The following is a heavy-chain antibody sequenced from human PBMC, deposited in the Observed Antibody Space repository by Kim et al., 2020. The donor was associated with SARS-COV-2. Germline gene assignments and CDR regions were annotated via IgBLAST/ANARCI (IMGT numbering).Heavy chain of an antibody. J-gene: IGHJ4*02. D-gene: IGHD2-21*02. V-gene: IGHV5-51*01. Sequence: YSPSLQGRVTISADQSISTAYLQWSSLKASDTAMYYCARLYGGNSGYFDYWGQGTLVTVSS. CDR3: ARLYGGNSGYFDY.